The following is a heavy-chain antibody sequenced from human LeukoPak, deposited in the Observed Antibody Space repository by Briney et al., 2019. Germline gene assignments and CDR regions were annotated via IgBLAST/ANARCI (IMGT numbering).Heavy chain of an antibody. Sequence: GGSLKLSCAASGFTFSNYAMSWVRQAPGKGLEWVSAISGSGNSRYHADSVKGRFTISRDNSKNTPYLQMNSLRAEDTAVYYCAKEAKEYGYYFDYWGQGTQVTVSS. CDR3: AKEAKEYGYYFDY. D-gene: IGHD2-2*01. CDR1: GFTFSNYA. V-gene: IGHV3-23*01. J-gene: IGHJ4*02. CDR2: ISGSGNSR.